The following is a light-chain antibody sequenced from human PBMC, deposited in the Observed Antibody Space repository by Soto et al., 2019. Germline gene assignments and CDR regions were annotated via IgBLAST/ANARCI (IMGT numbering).Light chain of an antibody. Sequence: EIVMTQSPLTLPVTPGEPASISCRPSQSLLYNNTYKYLDWYVPTQGQSPQLXIYFGSNRAPGVPDRFLCSGAGPDCTRQISRVEAEDVRVDYCMQALQTTRTFGQGTKVDIK. CDR3: MQALQTTRT. CDR2: FGS. J-gene: IGKJ1*01. CDR1: QSLLYNNTYKY. V-gene: IGKV2-28*01.